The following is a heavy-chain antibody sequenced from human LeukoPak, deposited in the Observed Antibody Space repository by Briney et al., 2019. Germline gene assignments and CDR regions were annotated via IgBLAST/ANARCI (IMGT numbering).Heavy chain of an antibody. CDR1: GFTFTNYG. CDR3: ARAEGTIFGVVIPFDY. V-gene: IGHV3-33*08. CDR2: IWYDGSNK. Sequence: GGSLRLSCAASGFTFTNYGMHWVRQAPGKGLEWVAVIWYDGSNKYYADSVKGRFTISRDNSKNTLYLQMNSLRAEDTAVYYCARAEGTIFGVVIPFDYWGQGTLVTVSS. J-gene: IGHJ4*02. D-gene: IGHD3-3*01.